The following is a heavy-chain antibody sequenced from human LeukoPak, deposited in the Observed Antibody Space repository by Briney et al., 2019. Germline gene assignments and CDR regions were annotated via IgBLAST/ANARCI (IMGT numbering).Heavy chain of an antibody. CDR3: ARGSNQGSIDY. Sequence: PSQTLSLTCAVYGGSFSGYYWSWIRQPPGKGLEWIGEINHSGSTNYNPSLKSRVTISVDTSKNQFSLKLSSVTAADTAVYYCARGSNQGSIDYWGQGTLVTVSS. CDR1: GGSFSGYY. J-gene: IGHJ4*02. D-gene: IGHD3-10*01. V-gene: IGHV4-34*01. CDR2: INHSGST.